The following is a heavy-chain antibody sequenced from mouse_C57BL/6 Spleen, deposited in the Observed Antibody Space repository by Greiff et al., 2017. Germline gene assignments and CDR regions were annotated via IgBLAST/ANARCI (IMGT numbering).Heavy chain of an antibody. Sequence: VHVKQSGPELVKPGASVKISCKASGYSFTGYYMNWVKQSPEKSLEWIGEINPSTGGTTYNQKFKAKATLTVDKSSSTAYMQLKSLTSEDSAVYYCARRAIYYDYDRYFDVWGTGTTVTVSS. CDR1: GYSFTGYY. J-gene: IGHJ1*03. CDR3: ARRAIYYDYDRYFDV. D-gene: IGHD2-4*01. V-gene: IGHV1-42*01. CDR2: INPSTGGT.